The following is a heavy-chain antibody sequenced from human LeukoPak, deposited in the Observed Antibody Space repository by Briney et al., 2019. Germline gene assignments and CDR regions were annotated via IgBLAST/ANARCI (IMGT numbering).Heavy chain of an antibody. CDR2: IFYSGNT. J-gene: IGHJ4*02. Sequence: SETLSLTCTVSGGSINTSDYYWSWIRQPPGKGLEWIGYIFYSGNTYYNPSLKSRVIISIDTSKNQFSLRLSSVTAADTAVYYCPKKARHCSDYWGRGTLATVSS. CDR1: GGSINTSDYY. D-gene: IGHD6-6*01. V-gene: IGHV4-30-4*08. CDR3: PKKARHCSDY.